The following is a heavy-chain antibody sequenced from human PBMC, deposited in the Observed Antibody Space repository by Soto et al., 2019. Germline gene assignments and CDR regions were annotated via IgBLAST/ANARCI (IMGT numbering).Heavy chain of an antibody. V-gene: IGHV3-30-3*01. CDR1: GFTFSTHA. CDR2: VSFDGSNK. J-gene: IGHJ4*02. CDR3: ARDQTGITTAGGGRIDH. Sequence: QVQLLESGGGVVQPGRSLRLSCAASGFTFSTHAMHWVRQAPGKGLECVAIVSFDGSNKYYSDSVKGRFTISRDNYKNTLYLQMSGLTPEDTAFYYCARDQTGITTAGGGRIDHWGQGTLVTVSS. D-gene: IGHD6-13*01.